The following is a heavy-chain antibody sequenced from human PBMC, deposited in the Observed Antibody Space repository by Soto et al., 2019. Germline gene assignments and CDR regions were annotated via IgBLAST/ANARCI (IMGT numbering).Heavy chain of an antibody. J-gene: IGHJ4*02. CDR3: TREKPSIAARPFDY. D-gene: IGHD6-6*01. CDR2: IRSKAYSGTT. Sequence: EVQLVESGGGLVQPGRSLRLSCTASGFTFGDYAMSWVRQAPGKGLEWVGFIRSKAYSGTTEYAASVKGRFTISRDDSKSIAYLQMNSLKTEDTAVYYCTREKPSIAARPFDYWGQGTLVTVSS. V-gene: IGHV3-49*04. CDR1: GFTFGDYA.